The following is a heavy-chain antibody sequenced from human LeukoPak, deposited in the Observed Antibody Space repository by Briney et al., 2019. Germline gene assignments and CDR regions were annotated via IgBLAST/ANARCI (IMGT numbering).Heavy chain of an antibody. D-gene: IGHD1-14*01. CDR2: IRYDGSNK. J-gene: IGHJ6*03. V-gene: IGHV3-30*02. CDR3: AKVDRNTWGDYYYYMDV. Sequence: GGSLRLSCATSGFSFRNSWMSWVRQAPGKGLEWVAFIRYDGSNKYYADSVKGRFTISRDNSKNTLYLQMNSLRAEDTAVYYCAKVDRNTWGDYYYYMDVWGKGTTVTVSS. CDR1: GFSFRNSW.